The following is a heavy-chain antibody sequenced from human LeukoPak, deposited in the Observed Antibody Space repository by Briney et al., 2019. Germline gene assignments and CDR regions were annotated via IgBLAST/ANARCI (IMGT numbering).Heavy chain of an antibody. J-gene: IGHJ4*02. CDR1: GGSIGNFY. Sequence: SETLSLTCTVSGGSIGNFYRNWIRQSPGKGLEWIGYIYYSGTTNYNPSLKSRVTISLGMSSNQFSLRLDSVTAADTAVYYCARAASLDHWGQGILVTVSS. V-gene: IGHV4-59*01. D-gene: IGHD2-2*01. CDR3: ARAASLDH. CDR2: IYYSGTT.